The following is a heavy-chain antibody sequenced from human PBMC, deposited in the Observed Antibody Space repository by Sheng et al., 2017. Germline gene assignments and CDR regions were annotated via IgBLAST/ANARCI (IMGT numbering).Heavy chain of an antibody. J-gene: IGHJ3*02. Sequence: EVQLVQSGAEVKKPGESLKISCTGSGYSFTTYWIAWVRQMPGKGLEWMGIIYPGDSDIRYSPSFQGQVTISADKSISAAYLQWSSLKASDTAIYYCARSTNNEDGLDIWGQGTLVTVSS. CDR3: ARSTNNEDGLDI. CDR1: GYSFTTYW. CDR2: IYPGDSDI. V-gene: IGHV5-51*03. D-gene: IGHD2-2*01.